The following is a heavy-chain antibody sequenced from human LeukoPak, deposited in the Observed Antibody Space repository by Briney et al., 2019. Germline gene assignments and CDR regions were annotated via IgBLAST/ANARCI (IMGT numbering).Heavy chain of an antibody. CDR1: GFTFSNYA. D-gene: IGHD3-22*01. Sequence: GGSLRLSCAASGFTFSNYAMSWVRQAPWKGLEWVSGISGSGGSTYYADTVKGRFTISRDNSKNTVYLQMNSLRAEGTAVYYCAKAYYYDSSGYDDAFDIWGQGTMVTVSS. CDR3: AKAYYYDSSGYDDAFDI. V-gene: IGHV3-23*01. J-gene: IGHJ3*02. CDR2: ISGSGGST.